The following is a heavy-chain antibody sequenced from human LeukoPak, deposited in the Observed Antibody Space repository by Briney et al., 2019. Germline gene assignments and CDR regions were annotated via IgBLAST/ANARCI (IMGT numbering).Heavy chain of an antibody. CDR1: GFTFDDYA. D-gene: IGHD3-3*01. Sequence: GGSLRLSCEASGFTFDDYALHWVRQAPGKGLEWVSGMSWNSGSIGYADSVKGRFTISRDNAKNPLYLQMNSLRAEDTALYYCAKERRPSYYDFCSGYYSAFHYSRQGTLVTVSS. CDR3: AKERRPSYYDFCSGYYSAFHY. V-gene: IGHV3-9*01. J-gene: IGHJ4*02. CDR2: MSWNSGSI.